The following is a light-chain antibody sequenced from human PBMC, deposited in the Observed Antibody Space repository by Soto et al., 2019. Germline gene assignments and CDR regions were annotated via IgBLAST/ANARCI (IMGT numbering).Light chain of an antibody. V-gene: IGKV3-11*01. CDR2: DAS. CDR1: QSVSSY. Sequence: EIVLTQSPATLSLSPGERATLSCRASQSVSSYLACDQQKPCQAPRLLIYDASNRATGIPARFSGSGSGTDFTLTISSLEPEDFAFYYCQLPSNRPPTFGGGTKVEIK. CDR3: QLPSNRPPT. J-gene: IGKJ4*01.